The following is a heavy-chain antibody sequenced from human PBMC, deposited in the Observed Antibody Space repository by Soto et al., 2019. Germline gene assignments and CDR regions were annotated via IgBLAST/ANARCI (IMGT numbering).Heavy chain of an antibody. D-gene: IGHD1-20*01. CDR2: IIPIFGTA. CDR1: GGTFSSYA. J-gene: IGHJ5*02. CDR3: ARAPHYNWNTSLNWFDP. Sequence: QVQLVQSGAEVKKPGSSVKVSCKASGGTFSSYAISWVRQAPGQGLEWMGGIIPIFGTANYAQKFQGRVTITADESTSTAYMELSRLRSEDTAVYYWARAPHYNWNTSLNWFDPWGQGTLVTVSS. V-gene: IGHV1-69*01.